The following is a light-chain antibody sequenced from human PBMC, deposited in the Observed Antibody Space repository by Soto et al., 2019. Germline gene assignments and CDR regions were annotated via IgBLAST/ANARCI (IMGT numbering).Light chain of an antibody. V-gene: IGKV3D-15*01. CDR2: GAS. Sequence: EIVLTQSPGTLSVSPGERATLSCRASQSVSSDLAWYQQQPGQAPRLLIYGASPRATGIPARFSGSGSGTEFTLTISSLQSEDFAVYYCQQYNNWPRTVGQGNKVDIK. J-gene: IGKJ1*01. CDR3: QQYNNWPRT. CDR1: QSVSSD.